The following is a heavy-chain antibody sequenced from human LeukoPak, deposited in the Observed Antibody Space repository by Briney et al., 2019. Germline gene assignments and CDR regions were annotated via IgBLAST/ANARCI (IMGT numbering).Heavy chain of an antibody. CDR1: GYTFTGYY. Sequence: ASVKVSCKASGYTFTGYYMHWVRQGPGQGLEWMGRINPNSGGTNYAQKFQGRVTMTRDTSISTAYMELSRLRSDDTAVYYCVRSSSWYGDDYWGQGTLVTVSS. J-gene: IGHJ4*02. D-gene: IGHD6-13*01. CDR2: INPNSGGT. CDR3: VRSSSWYGDDY. V-gene: IGHV1-2*06.